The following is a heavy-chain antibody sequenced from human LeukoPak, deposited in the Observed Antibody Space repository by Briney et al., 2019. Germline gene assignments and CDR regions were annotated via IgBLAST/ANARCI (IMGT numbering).Heavy chain of an antibody. CDR2: IYTSGST. V-gene: IGHV4-61*02. D-gene: IGHD3-3*01. J-gene: IGHJ5*02. CDR3: ARDQRQYYDFWSGYLSDWFDP. CDR1: GGSISSGSYY. Sequence: SQTLSLTCTVSGGSISSGSYYWSWIRQPAGKGLEWIGRIYTSGSTNYNPSLKSRVTISVDTSKNQFSLKLSSVTAADTAVYYCARDQRQYYDFWSGYLSDWFDPWGQGTLVTVSS.